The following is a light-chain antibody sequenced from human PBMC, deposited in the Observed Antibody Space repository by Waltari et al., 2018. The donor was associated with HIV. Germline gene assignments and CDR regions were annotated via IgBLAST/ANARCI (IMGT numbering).Light chain of an antibody. V-gene: IGLV3-21*04. Sequence: SYVLTQPPSVSVAPGKTAKIACEGDNLEIKSVHWDQQRPGQAPIQVIDDDSDRPSGIPERFLGSNAGNTATLSITRVEGGDEADYYCQVWDSSSDHWVFGGGTKLTVL. J-gene: IGLJ3*02. CDR2: DDS. CDR1: NLEIKS. CDR3: QVWDSSSDHWV.